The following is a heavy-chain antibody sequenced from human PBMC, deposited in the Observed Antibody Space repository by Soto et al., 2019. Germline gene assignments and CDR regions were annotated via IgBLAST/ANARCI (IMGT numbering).Heavy chain of an antibody. CDR3: AKLIVVVPAAINIADYGDSYYFDY. CDR1: GFTFSSYA. CDR2: ISGSGGST. Sequence: PGGSLRLSCAASGFTFSSYAMSWVRQAPGKGLEWVSAISGSGGSTYYADSVKGRFTISRDNSKNTLYLQMNSLRAEDTAVYYCAKLIVVVPAAINIADYGDSYYFDYWGQGTLVTVSS. D-gene: IGHD2-2*01. J-gene: IGHJ4*02. V-gene: IGHV3-23*01.